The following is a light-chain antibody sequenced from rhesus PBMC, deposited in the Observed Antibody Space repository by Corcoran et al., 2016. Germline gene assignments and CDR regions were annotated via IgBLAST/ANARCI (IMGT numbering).Light chain of an antibody. Sequence: DIVMTQTPLSLPVTPGEPASISCRSSQSLLHSGGKTYLYWYLQKPGQSPQLLIYEVSSRASGVPDRFSGSGSGTDFTLKISRVEAEDVGVYYCMQGIQLPLTFGGGTKVELK. V-gene: IGKV2S15*01. J-gene: IGKJ4*01. CDR2: EVS. CDR1: QSLLHSGGKTY. CDR3: MQGIQLPLT.